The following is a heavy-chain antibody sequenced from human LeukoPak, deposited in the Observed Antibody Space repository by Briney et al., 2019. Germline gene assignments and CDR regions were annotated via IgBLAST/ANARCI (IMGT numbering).Heavy chain of an antibody. D-gene: IGHD4-11*01. Sequence: PSETLSLTCTVSGGSISSSSYYWGWIRQPPGKGLEWIGSIYYSGSTYYNPSLKSRVTISVDTSKNQFSLKLSSVTAADTALYYCARSDYSSYYMGVWGKGTTVTVSS. CDR1: GGSISSSSYY. CDR2: IYYSGST. J-gene: IGHJ6*03. V-gene: IGHV4-39*01. CDR3: ARSDYSSYYMGV.